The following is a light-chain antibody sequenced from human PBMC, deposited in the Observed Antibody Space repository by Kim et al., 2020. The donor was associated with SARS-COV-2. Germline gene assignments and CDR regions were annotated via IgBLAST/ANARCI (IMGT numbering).Light chain of an antibody. CDR1: ALPKKY. V-gene: IGLV3-10*01. CDR3: YSRDSSGNSI. CDR2: EDT. Sequence: VSPGQTARITCSGDALPKKYAFWYQQKSGQAPVLVIYEDTKRPSGIPDRFSGSSSGTMATLTISGAQVEDEGDYYCYSRDSSGNSIFGGGTQLTVL. J-gene: IGLJ2*01.